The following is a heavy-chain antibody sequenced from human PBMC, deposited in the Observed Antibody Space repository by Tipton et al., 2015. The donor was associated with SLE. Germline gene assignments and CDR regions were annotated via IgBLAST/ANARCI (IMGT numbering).Heavy chain of an antibody. J-gene: IGHJ3*02. V-gene: IGHV4-4*07. Sequence: LRLSCTVSGGSISSYYWSWIRQPAGKGLEWIGRIYTSGSTNYNPSLKSRVAISVDTSKNQFSLKLISVTAADTAVYYCAVRVTDAFDICGQGTMFTVAS. CDR3: AVRVTDAFDI. D-gene: IGHD4-23*01. CDR1: GGSISSYY. CDR2: IYTSGST.